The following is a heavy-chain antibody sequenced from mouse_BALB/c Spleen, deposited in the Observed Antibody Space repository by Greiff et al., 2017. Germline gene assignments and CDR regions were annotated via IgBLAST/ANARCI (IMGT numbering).Heavy chain of an antibody. CDR3: TRRGFYGSGAMDY. J-gene: IGHJ4*01. V-gene: IGHV1S81*02. CDR1: GYTFTSYY. CDR2: INPSNGGT. D-gene: IGHD1-1*01. Sequence: VQLQHSGAELVKPGASVKLSCKASGYTFTSYYMYWVKQRPGQGLEWIGGINPSNGGTNFNEKFKSKATLTVDKSSSTAYMQLSSLTSEDSAVYDCTRRGFYGSGAMDYWGQGTSVTVSS.